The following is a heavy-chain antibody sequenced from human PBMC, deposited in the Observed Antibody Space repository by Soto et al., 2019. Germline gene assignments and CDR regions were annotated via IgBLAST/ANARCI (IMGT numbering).Heavy chain of an antibody. V-gene: IGHV4-38-2*02. Sequence: PSETLSLTCTVSGEYISSGYHWAWIRQPPGKGLEWIGSISHSGSTSYNPSLKSRVTISLDTSKNQFSLKLTSLTAADTAFYYCARIEQLSSSHYYYGMDVWGQGTTVTVSS. CDR1: GEYISSGYH. D-gene: IGHD1-1*01. CDR2: ISHSGST. CDR3: ARIEQLSSSHYYYGMDV. J-gene: IGHJ6*02.